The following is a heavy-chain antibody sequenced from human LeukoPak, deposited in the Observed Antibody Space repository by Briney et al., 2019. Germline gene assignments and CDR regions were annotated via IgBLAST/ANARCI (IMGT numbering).Heavy chain of an antibody. J-gene: IGHJ4*02. CDR2: IYYSGST. CDR3: ARGSTSDYGDYFDY. CDR1: GGSISSYY. V-gene: IGHV4-59*01. Sequence: DPSETLSLACTVSGGSISSYYWSWIRQPPGKGLEWIGYIYYSGSTNYNPSLKSRVTISVDTSKNQFSLKLSSVTAADTAVYYCARGSTSDYGDYFDYWGQGTLVTVSS. D-gene: IGHD4-17*01.